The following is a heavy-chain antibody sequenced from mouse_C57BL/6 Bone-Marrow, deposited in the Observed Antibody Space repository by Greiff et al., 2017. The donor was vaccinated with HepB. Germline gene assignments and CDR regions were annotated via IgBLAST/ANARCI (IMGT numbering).Heavy chain of an antibody. J-gene: IGHJ2*01. CDR1: GYAFSSSW. Sequence: VQLQESGPELVKPGASVKISCKASGYAFSSSWMNWVKQRPGKGLEWIGRIYPGDGDTNYNGKFKGKATLTADKSSSTAYMQLSSLTSEDSAVYFCARGDYGNPYLDYWGQGTTLTVSS. CDR2: IYPGDGDT. CDR3: ARGDYGNPYLDY. V-gene: IGHV1-82*01. D-gene: IGHD1-1*01.